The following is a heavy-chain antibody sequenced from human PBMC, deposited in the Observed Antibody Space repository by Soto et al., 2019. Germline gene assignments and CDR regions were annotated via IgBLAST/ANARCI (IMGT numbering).Heavy chain of an antibody. CDR3: ARDPMHYYDSSGQRADY. V-gene: IGHV1-18*04. D-gene: IGHD3-22*01. J-gene: IGHJ4*02. CDR2: ISAYNGNT. Sequence: ASVKVSCKASGYTFTSYGISWVRQAPGQGLEWMGWISAYNGNTNYAQKLQGRVTMTTDTSTSTAYMELRSLRSDDTAVYYCARDPMHYYDSSGQRADYWGQGTLVTVSS. CDR1: GYTFTSYG.